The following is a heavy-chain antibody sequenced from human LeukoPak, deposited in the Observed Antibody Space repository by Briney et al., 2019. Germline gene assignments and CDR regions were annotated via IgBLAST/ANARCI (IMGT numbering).Heavy chain of an antibody. V-gene: IGHV1-3*01. D-gene: IGHD1-26*01. CDR1: GYTFTSYA. CDR3: ARDSGSGNNDY. CDR2: ISAGNGNT. Sequence: GSVKVSCKASGYTFTSYAMHWVRQAPGQRLEWMGWISAGNGNTKYSQNFQGRVTFISNTSATTAFMELSSLRSEDAAVYYCARDSGSGNNDYWGQGTLVTVSS. J-gene: IGHJ4*02.